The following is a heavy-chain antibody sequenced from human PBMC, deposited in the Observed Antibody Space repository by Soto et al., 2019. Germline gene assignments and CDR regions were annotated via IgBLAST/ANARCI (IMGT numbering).Heavy chain of an antibody. CDR3: ARDDCTNGVCYHYFDY. CDR2: ISAYNGNT. Sequence: EASVKVSCKASGYTFTSYGISWVRQAPGQGLEWMGWISAYNGNTNYAQKLQGRVTMTTDTSTSTAYMELRSLRSDDTAVYYCARDDCTNGVCYHYFDYWGQGTLVTVSS. J-gene: IGHJ4*02. CDR1: GYTFTSYG. V-gene: IGHV1-18*04. D-gene: IGHD2-8*01.